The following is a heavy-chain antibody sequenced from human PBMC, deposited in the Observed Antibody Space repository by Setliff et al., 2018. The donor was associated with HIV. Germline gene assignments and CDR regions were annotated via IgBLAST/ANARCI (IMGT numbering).Heavy chain of an antibody. Sequence: SSETLSLTCTVSGGSVRGDPYYWSWIRKSAGKGLEWIGRIYATGGTNYNPSLKSRVTISVDTSKNQFSLKLSSVTAADTAVYYCAGAAAGAFDIWGQGTMVTVSS. J-gene: IGHJ3*02. CDR3: AGAAAGAFDI. D-gene: IGHD6-13*01. CDR2: IYATGGT. V-gene: IGHV4-61*02. CDR1: GGSVRGDPYY.